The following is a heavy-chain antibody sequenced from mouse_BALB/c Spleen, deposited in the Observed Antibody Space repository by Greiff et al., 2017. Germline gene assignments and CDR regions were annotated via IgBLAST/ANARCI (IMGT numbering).Heavy chain of an antibody. CDR3: ERGGNYGWFAY. Sequence: EVKLMESGGGLVQPGGSLKLSCAASGFTFSSYTMSWVRQTPEKRLEWVAYISNGGGSTYYPDTVKGRFTISRDNAKNTLYLQMSSLKSEDTAMYYCERGGNYGWFAYWGQGTLVTVSA. CDR1: GFTFSSYT. D-gene: IGHD2-1*01. J-gene: IGHJ3*01. V-gene: IGHV5-12-2*01. CDR2: ISNGGGST.